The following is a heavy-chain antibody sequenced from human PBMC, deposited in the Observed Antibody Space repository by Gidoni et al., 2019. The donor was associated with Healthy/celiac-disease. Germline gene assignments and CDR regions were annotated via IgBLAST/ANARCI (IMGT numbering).Heavy chain of an antibody. D-gene: IGHD4-4*01. J-gene: IGHJ4*02. CDR2: ISGSGGIT. Sequence: HLLECRGGYLYPPGSLRQFRSASRCALSSYGMSWVPHAPGKGTEGVSAISGSGGITYYADTVNGRLTSARDNAKNTHNLQMSSLRAEDTAVYYCASYLSSDYSNDYWGQGTLVTVSS. V-gene: IGHV3-23*01. CDR3: ASYLSSDYSNDY. CDR1: RCALSSYG.